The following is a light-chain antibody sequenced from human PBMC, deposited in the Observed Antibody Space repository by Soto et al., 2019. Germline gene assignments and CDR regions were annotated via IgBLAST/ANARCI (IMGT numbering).Light chain of an antibody. Sequence: QAVVTQPASVSGSPGQSITISCTGTSSDVGGYNYVSWYQQHPGKAPKLMIYEVSNRPSGVSNRFSGSKSGNTASPTISGLQAEDEADYYCSSYTSSSTYVFGTGTKLTVL. CDR3: SSYTSSSTYV. J-gene: IGLJ1*01. CDR1: SSDVGGYNY. CDR2: EVS. V-gene: IGLV2-14*01.